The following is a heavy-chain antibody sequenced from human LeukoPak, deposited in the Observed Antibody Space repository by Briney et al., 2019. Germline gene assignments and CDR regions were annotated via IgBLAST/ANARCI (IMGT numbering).Heavy chain of an antibody. D-gene: IGHD1-26*01. J-gene: IGHJ6*03. Sequence: SETLSLTCAVYGGSFSGYYWSWIRQPPGKGLEWIGESNHSGSTNYNPSLKSRVTISVDTSKNQFSLKLSSVTAADTAVYYCARCVGANHSLYYYYYMDVWGKGTTVTVSS. CDR2: SNHSGST. V-gene: IGHV4-34*01. CDR1: GGSFSGYY. CDR3: ARCVGANHSLYYYYYMDV.